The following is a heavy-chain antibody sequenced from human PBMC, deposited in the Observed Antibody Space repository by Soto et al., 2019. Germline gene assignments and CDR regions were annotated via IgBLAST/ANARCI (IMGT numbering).Heavy chain of an antibody. D-gene: IGHD3-9*01. CDR3: ARDLRCCGLDV. CDR2: IFYSGST. CDR1: GASMRSYY. J-gene: IGHJ6*02. V-gene: IGHV4-59*01. Sequence: LSLPCNVSGASMRSYYWTWMRLSPGKGLEWIGDIFYSGSTNLNPSLRSRLSISIDTSKNKFSLMLNSVTAADTAVYYCARDLRCCGLDVWGQGTTVTVSS.